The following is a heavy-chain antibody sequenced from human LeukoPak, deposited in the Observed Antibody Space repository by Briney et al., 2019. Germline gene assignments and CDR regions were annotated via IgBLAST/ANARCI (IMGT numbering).Heavy chain of an antibody. Sequence: PSETLSLTCAVYGGSFSGYYWSWIRQPPGKGLEWIGEINHSGSTNYNPSLKSRVTISVDTSKNQFSLKLSSVTAADTAVYYCARDPRSYDYVWGSYRWGTDYWGQGTLVTVYS. CDR2: INHSGST. D-gene: IGHD3-16*02. CDR1: GGSFSGYY. V-gene: IGHV4-34*01. CDR3: ARDPRSYDYVWGSYRWGTDY. J-gene: IGHJ4*02.